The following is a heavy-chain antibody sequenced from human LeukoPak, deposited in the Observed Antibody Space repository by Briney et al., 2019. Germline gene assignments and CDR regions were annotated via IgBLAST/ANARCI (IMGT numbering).Heavy chain of an antibody. J-gene: IGHJ4*02. Sequence: GGSLRLSCAASGLTFSTYSMNWVRQAPVKGLEWVSSISSSSSYIYYADSVKGRFTISRDNAKNSLYLQMNSLRAEDTAVYYCARGIGYSGYDFFDYWGQGTLVTVSS. V-gene: IGHV3-21*01. D-gene: IGHD5-12*01. CDR3: ARGIGYSGYDFFDY. CDR2: ISSSSSYI. CDR1: GLTFSTYS.